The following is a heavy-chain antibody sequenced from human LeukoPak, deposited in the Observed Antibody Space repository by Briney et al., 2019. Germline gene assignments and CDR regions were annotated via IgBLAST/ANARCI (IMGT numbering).Heavy chain of an antibody. CDR1: GGSISSDNW. D-gene: IGHD1-26*01. Sequence: SGTLSLTCAVSGGSISSDNWWSWVGQPPGKGLEWIGQIYLSGSTHYNQSPKSRVTISVDKSKNQFSLKLSSVTAADTAVYYCARAGGREWELPPRWGQVTLVIVCS. CDR2: IYLSGST. V-gene: IGHV4-4*02. CDR3: ARAGGREWELPPR. J-gene: IGHJ1*01.